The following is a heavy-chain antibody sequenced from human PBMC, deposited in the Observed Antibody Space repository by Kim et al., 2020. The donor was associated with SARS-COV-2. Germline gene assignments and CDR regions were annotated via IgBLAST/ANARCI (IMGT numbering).Heavy chain of an antibody. V-gene: IGHV3-23*01. CDR1: GFTFSSYA. CDR2: ISGSGGST. D-gene: IGHD3-16*01. Sequence: GGSLRLSCAASGFTFSSYAMSWVRQAPGKGLEWVSAISGSGGSTYYADSVKGRFTISRDNSKNTLYLQMNSLRAEDTAVYYCAKDSLYDDYVWGYFDYWGQGTLVTVSS. J-gene: IGHJ4*02. CDR3: AKDSLYDDYVWGYFDY.